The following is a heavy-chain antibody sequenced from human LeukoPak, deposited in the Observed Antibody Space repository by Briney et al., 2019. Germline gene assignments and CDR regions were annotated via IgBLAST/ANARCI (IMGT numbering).Heavy chain of an antibody. D-gene: IGHD1-26*01. Sequence: PGGSLRLSCAASGFTFSSYWMSWVRQAPGKGLEWVANIKQDGSEKYYVDSVKGRFTISKDNAKNSLYLEMNSLRAEDTAVYYCARVMASGSYADDYWGQGTLVTVSS. CDR3: ARVMASGSYADDY. CDR1: GFTFSSYW. CDR2: IKQDGSEK. J-gene: IGHJ4*02. V-gene: IGHV3-7*01.